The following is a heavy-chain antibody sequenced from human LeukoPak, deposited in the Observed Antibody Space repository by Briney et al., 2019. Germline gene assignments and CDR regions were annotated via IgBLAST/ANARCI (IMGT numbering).Heavy chain of an antibody. CDR3: AKPGLGYCSGGSCPGFFDY. V-gene: IGHV3-23*01. CDR1: GFTFSSYA. D-gene: IGHD2-15*01. J-gene: IGHJ4*02. CDR2: ISGSGGST. Sequence: GGSLRLSCAASGFTFSSYAMSWVRQAPGKGLEWVSAISGSGGSTYYADSVKGRFTISRDNSKNTLYLQMNSLRAEDTAVYYCAKPGLGYCSGGSCPGFFDYWGQGTLVTVSS.